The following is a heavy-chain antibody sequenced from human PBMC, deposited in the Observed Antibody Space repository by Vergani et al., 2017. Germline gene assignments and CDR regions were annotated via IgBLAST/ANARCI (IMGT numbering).Heavy chain of an antibody. CDR2: IYYTGTT. D-gene: IGHD3-16*01. V-gene: IGHV4-39*01. CDR3: ARGNPYVDFDI. J-gene: IGHJ3*02. CDR1: GVSIGSNSYY. Sequence: QLQLQESGPGLVKPSETLSLTCTVSGVSIGSNSYYWGWIRQPPGKGLEWIGTIYYTGTTYYNEAHKSRLTISVDTSKNQFSLKLTSVTATDTAIYFCARGNPYVDFDIWGQGTMITVSS.